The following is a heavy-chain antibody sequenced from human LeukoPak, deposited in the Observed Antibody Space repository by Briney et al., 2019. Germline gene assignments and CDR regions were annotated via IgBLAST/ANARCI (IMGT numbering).Heavy chain of an antibody. CDR1: GFTFSSYS. Sequence: PGGSLRLSCAASGFTFSSYSMNWVRQAPGKGLEWVSSISSSSSYIYYADSVKGRFTISRDNAKNSLYLQMNSLRAEDTAVYYCARDAVYYYDSSGYYYPFDYWGQGTLVTVSS. D-gene: IGHD3-22*01. CDR3: ARDAVYYYDSSGYYYPFDY. V-gene: IGHV3-21*01. J-gene: IGHJ4*02. CDR2: ISSSSSYI.